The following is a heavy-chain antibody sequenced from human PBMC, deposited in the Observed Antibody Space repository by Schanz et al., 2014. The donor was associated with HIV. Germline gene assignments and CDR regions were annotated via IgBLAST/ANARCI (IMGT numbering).Heavy chain of an antibody. J-gene: IGHJ6*02. V-gene: IGHV3-7*01. CDR3: ARDGGEV. CDR2: QKEDGSEK. D-gene: IGHD3-16*01. CDR1: GFKFSRDW. Sequence: VQLGQSGGGVVQPGRSLRLSCAASGFKFSRDWMTWVRQAPGKGLEWVTNQKEDGSEKYHADSVKGRFTISRDNAKNSLFLQMESLRAEDTAVYYCARDGGEVWGQGTTVTVSS.